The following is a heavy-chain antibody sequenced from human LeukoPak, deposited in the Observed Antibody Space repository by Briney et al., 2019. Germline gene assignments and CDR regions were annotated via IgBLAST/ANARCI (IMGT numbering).Heavy chain of an antibody. J-gene: IGHJ6*02. Sequence: SVPVSRLGSGCTFSNHAIRGVRQAPGQGLEWMGRIIPILSIANYAQKLQGRVTITADKSTSTAYMELSSLRSEDTAVYYCAQLNGISTNGMDVWGQGTTVTVSS. D-gene: IGHD2-2*01. CDR3: AQLNGISTNGMDV. CDR2: IIPILSIA. V-gene: IGHV1-69*04. CDR1: GCTFSNHA.